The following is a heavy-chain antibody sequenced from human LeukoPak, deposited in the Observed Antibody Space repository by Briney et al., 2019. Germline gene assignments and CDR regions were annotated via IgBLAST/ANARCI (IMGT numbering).Heavy chain of an antibody. D-gene: IGHD2-15*01. J-gene: IGHJ4*02. CDR1: GYTLTGLS. CDR3: ETKYARSELITPPFSDY. CDR2: FDPEDGET. Sequence: GASVKLSCKVSGYTLTGLSMHWVRQAPGKGLEWMGCFDPEDGETIYAQKFQGRVTMTEDTSTDTAYMELSSLRSEDTAVYYCETKYARSELITPPFSDYWGQGTLVTVSS. V-gene: IGHV1-24*01.